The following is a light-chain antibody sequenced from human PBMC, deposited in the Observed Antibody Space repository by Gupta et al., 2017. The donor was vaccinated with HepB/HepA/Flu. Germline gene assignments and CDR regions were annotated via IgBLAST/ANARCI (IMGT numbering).Light chain of an antibody. CDR2: DAS. CDR1: QGISSA. CDR3: QQFQNYVT. J-gene: IGKJ4*01. Sequence: AMQLSQFPSSLCASVGDRVTITCRASQGISSALACYQQKPGKPPKLLIYDASTLGSEVPSRFSGSGSGTDFTLTISGLQPEDFATYYCQQFQNYVTFGGGTKVEIK. V-gene: IGKV1-13*01.